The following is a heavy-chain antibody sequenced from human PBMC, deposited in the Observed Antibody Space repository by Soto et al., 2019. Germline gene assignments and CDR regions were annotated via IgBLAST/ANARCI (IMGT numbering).Heavy chain of an antibody. CDR1: GFSLTTSGVG. Sequence: QITLNESGPTLVKPTQTLTLTCTFSGFSLTTSGVGVGWIRQSPGKAPEWLALIYWDDDKRYSPSLKSRLTIPKDTSKNQVVLPMANLDPADTATYYCAHRVLRTVFGLVTTTAIYFDFWGQGTPVAVSS. CDR2: IYWDDDK. D-gene: IGHD3-3*01. V-gene: IGHV2-5*02. J-gene: IGHJ4*02. CDR3: AHRVLRTVFGLVTTTAIYFDF.